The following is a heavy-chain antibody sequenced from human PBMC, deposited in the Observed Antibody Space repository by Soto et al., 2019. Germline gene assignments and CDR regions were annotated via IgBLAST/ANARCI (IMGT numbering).Heavy chain of an antibody. D-gene: IGHD1-1*01. J-gene: IGHJ6*02. CDR3: ARDRFSIGSMTRSDYYYYYGMEV. V-gene: IGHV6-1*01. Sequence: SQTLSLPCAISGDSVSSNSAAWNWIRQSPSRGLEWLGRTYYRSKWYNDYAVSVKSRITINPDTSKNQFSLQLNSVTPEDTAVYYCARDRFSIGSMTRSDYYYYYGMEVWGQGTTVTVAS. CDR1: GDSVSSNSAA. CDR2: TYYRSKWYN.